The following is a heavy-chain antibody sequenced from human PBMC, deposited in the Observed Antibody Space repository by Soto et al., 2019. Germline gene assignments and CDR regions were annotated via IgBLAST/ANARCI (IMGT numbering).Heavy chain of an antibody. Sequence: SETLSLTCAVYGGSFSGYYWSWIRQPPGKGLEWIGEINHSGSTNYNPSLKSRVTISVDTSKNQFSLKLSSVTAADTAVYYCATIHRNYYYYYYKDVWSKGTTVTVSS. CDR2: INHSGST. CDR3: ATIHRNYYYYYYKDV. CDR1: GGSFSGYY. J-gene: IGHJ6*03. V-gene: IGHV4-34*01.